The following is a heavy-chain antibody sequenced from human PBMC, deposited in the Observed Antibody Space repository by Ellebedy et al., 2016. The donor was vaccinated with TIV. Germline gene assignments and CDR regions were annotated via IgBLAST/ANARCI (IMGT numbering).Heavy chain of an antibody. Sequence: SETLSLTXTVSGGSISSSRYYWGWIRQPPGKGLEWIGSIYYSGSTYYNPSLKSRVTISVDTSKNQFSLKLSSVTAADTAVYYCARGRGIAAPSSARHYYYYYGMDVWGQGTTVTVSS. V-gene: IGHV4-39*01. CDR3: ARGRGIAAPSSARHYYYYYGMDV. CDR2: IYYSGST. J-gene: IGHJ6*02. D-gene: IGHD6-6*01. CDR1: GGSISSSRYY.